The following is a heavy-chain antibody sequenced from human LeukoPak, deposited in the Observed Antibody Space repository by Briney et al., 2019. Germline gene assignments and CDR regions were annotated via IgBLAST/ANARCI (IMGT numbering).Heavy chain of an antibody. CDR3: AKDNRRHYTRGPNPDSLH. D-gene: IGHD2-2*02. V-gene: IGHV3-9*01. J-gene: IGHJ4*02. CDR1: GFIFNNYA. Sequence: GGSLRLSCAGSGFIFNNYAMHWVRQPPGKGLEWVSGISWNSGSIDYADSLKGGFTISRDNAKNSLYLQMNSLRVEDTAFYYCAKDNRRHYTRGPNPDSLHWGQGALVTVSS. CDR2: ISWNSGSI.